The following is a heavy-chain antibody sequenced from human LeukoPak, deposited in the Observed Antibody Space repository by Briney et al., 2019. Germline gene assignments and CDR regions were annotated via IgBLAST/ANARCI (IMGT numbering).Heavy chain of an antibody. CDR3: ARLVGSGSYYLDY. J-gene: IGHJ4*02. CDR2: IDSGGSP. CDR1: GFTVSSTY. D-gene: IGHD3-10*01. Sequence: PGGSLRLSCAASGFTVSSTYMSWVRQAPGKGLEWVSLIDSGGSPYYAGSVKGRFTISRDNSKNTLFLRMNGLRAEDTAVYYCARLVGSGSYYLDYWGQGTLVTVSS. V-gene: IGHV3-66*04.